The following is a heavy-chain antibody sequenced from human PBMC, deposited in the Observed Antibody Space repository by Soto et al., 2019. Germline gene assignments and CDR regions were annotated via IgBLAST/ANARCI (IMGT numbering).Heavy chain of an antibody. D-gene: IGHD2-21*02. CDR3: ARGERAAGADWWFDP. CDR1: GGSISSSSFH. J-gene: IGHJ5*02. CDR2: IYYSGST. V-gene: IGHV4-39*01. Sequence: QLQLQESGPGLVKPSETLSLTCTVSGGSISSSSFHWGWIRQPPGKGLEWIGSIYYSGSTYYSPSLKSRVTISVSTSKHPSSLQLRSVTHADTAVYYCARGERAAGADWWFDPWGEGTLVTVSS.